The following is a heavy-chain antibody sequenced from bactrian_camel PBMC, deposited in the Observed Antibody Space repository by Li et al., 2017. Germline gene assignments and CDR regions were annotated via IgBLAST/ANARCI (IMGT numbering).Heavy chain of an antibody. CDR2: IRSDGST. V-gene: IGHV3S63*01. CDR3: VPVVSNY. D-gene: IGHD2*01. J-gene: IGHJ4*01. CDR1: GFTFDDFD. Sequence: HVQLVESGGGSVQAGETLRLSCTASGFTFDDFDMNWYRQAPGNECELVSSIRSDGSTYYTESVKGRFTASEDNAKNTLYLQLNSLKPEDTATYYCVPVVSNYWGQGTQVTVS.